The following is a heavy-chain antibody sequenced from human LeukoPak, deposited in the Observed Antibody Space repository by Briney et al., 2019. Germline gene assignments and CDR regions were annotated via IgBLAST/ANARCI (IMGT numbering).Heavy chain of an antibody. CDR3: AKVSNPYGGNSIGYYFDY. J-gene: IGHJ4*02. Sequence: PGGSLRLSCAASGFTFSSYGMHWVRQAPGKGLEWVAVISYDGSNKYYADSVKGRFTISRDNSKNTLYLQMNSLRAEDTALYYCAKVSNPYGGNSIGYYFDYWGQGTLVTVPS. CDR1: GFTFSSYG. CDR2: ISYDGSNK. D-gene: IGHD4-23*01. V-gene: IGHV3-30*18.